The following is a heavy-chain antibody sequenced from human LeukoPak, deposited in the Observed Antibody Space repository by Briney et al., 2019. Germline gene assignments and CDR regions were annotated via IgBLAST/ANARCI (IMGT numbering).Heavy chain of an antibody. CDR2: IYYSGST. CDR3: ARGRGGWYYDYFDY. J-gene: IGHJ4*02. CDR1: GGSISSGDYY. D-gene: IGHD6-19*01. V-gene: IGHV4-30-4*01. Sequence: PSQTLSLTCTVSGGSISSGDYYWSWIRQPPGKGLEWIGYIYYSGSTYYNPSLKSRVTISVDTSKNQFSLKLSSVTAADTAVYYCARGRGGWYYDYFDYCGQGTLVTVSS.